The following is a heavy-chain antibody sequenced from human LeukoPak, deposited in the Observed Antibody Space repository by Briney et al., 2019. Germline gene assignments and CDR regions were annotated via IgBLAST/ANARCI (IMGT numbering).Heavy chain of an antibody. J-gene: IGHJ4*02. Sequence: GGSLRLSCAASGFTFSSYAMSWVRQAPGKGLEWVSAISGSGGSTYYADSVKGRFTISRDNSRNTLYLQMNSLRAEDTAVYYCAIAEWGGATGYFDYWGQGTLVTVSS. CDR3: AIAEWGGATGYFDY. CDR2: ISGSGGST. D-gene: IGHD1-26*01. CDR1: GFTFSSYA. V-gene: IGHV3-23*01.